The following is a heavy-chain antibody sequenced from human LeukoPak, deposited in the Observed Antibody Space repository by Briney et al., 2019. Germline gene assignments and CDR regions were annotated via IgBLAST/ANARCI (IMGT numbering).Heavy chain of an antibody. CDR1: GFTFSSYG. V-gene: IGHV3-33*01. CDR2: IWYDGSNK. D-gene: IGHD3-22*01. J-gene: IGHJ4*02. CDR3: ARTYYYDSSGYYPFDY. Sequence: GGSLRLSCAAPGFTFSSYGMHWVRQAPGQGLEWVAVIWYDGSNKYYADSVKGRFTISRDNSKNTLYLQMNSLRAEDTAVYYCARTYYYDSSGYYPFDYWGQGTLVTVSS.